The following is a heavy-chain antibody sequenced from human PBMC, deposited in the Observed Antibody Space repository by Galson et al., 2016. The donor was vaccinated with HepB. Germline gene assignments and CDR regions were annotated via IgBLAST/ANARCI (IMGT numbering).Heavy chain of an antibody. CDR1: GFSLRNSGVG. V-gene: IGHV2-5*02. CDR3: AHRISAAGFGHHFDY. Sequence: PALVKPTQTLTLTCAFSGFSLRNSGVGVGWIRQPPGKALEWLAVIYWDDYKRYNPPLKSRLTITKDSSENQVVLSMTNMDPVDTATYYCAHRISAAGFGHHFDYWGQGILVTVSS. D-gene: IGHD6-13*01. CDR2: IYWDDYK. J-gene: IGHJ4*02.